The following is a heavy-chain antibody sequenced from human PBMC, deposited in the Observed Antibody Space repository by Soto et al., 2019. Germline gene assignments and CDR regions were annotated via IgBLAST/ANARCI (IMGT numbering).Heavy chain of an antibody. V-gene: IGHV6-1*01. J-gene: IGHJ6*03. D-gene: IGHD2-2*01. CDR1: GDSVSSNSAA. CDR3: ARAPSAIVVPAAPSYYYYYYYMDV. CDR2: TYYRSKWYN. Sequence: KQSQTLSLTCAISGDSVSSNSAAWNWIRQSPSRGLEWLGRTYYRSKWYNDYAVSVKSRITINPDTSKNQFSLQLNSVTPEDTAVYYCARAPSAIVVPAAPSYYYYYYYMDVWGKGTTVTVSS.